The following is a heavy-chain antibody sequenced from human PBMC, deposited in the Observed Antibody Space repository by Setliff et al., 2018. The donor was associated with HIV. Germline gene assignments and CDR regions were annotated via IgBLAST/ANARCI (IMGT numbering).Heavy chain of an antibody. J-gene: IGHJ6*03. CDR1: GGSISSYY. V-gene: IGHV4-59*12. D-gene: IGHD5-18*01. CDR3: AREIQFSATTYYYYYMDD. CDR2: IFYSGSS. Sequence: SETLSLTCTVSGGSISSYYWNWIRQPPGKGLEWIGYIFYSGSSNYNPSLKSRVTISVDTSKNQFSLKLSSVTAADTAVYYCAREIQFSATTYYYYYMDDWGRGTTVTVSS.